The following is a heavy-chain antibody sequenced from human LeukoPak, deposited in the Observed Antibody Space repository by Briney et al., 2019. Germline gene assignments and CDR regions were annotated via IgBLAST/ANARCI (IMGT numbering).Heavy chain of an antibody. J-gene: IGHJ6*02. D-gene: IGHD7-27*01. CDR1: GFSFSDSW. Sequence: GGSLRLSCVASGFSFSDSWMSWVRQAPGKGLEWVADIKKDGSVKEYVDSVKGRFTISIDNAKNSLYLQMDSLRAEDTAVYYCATYTHWVAGDVWGQGTTVSVSS. V-gene: IGHV3-7*01. CDR2: IKKDGSVK. CDR3: ATYTHWVAGDV.